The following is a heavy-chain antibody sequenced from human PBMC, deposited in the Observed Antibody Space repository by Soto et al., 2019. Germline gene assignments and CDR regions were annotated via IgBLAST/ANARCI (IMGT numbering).Heavy chain of an antibody. Sequence: ASVKVSCKASGYTFTGYYMHWVRQAPGQGLEWMGWINPNSGGTNYAQKFQGRVTMTRDTSISTAYMELSRLRSDDTAVYYCARVLIKFGGVIVPFDYWGQGTLVTVS. CDR3: ARVLIKFGGVIVPFDY. CDR1: GYTFTGYY. V-gene: IGHV1-2*02. CDR2: INPNSGGT. J-gene: IGHJ4*02. D-gene: IGHD3-16*02.